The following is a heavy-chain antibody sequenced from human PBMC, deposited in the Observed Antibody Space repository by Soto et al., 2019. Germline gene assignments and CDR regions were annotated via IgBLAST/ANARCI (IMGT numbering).Heavy chain of an antibody. CDR3: ARKQAGYFSGIDH. J-gene: IGHJ4*02. CDR1: GDSITSGGYY. Sequence: SEPLSLTCTVPGDSITSGGYYWSWIRQHPGKGLEWLGYIYGSGGSGSTLYNPSLKSRITLSVDTSKTQFSLNLSSVTVADTAVYFCARKQAGYFSGIDHWGQGTLVTVSS. V-gene: IGHV4-31*03. D-gene: IGHD2-15*01. CDR2: IYGSGGSGST.